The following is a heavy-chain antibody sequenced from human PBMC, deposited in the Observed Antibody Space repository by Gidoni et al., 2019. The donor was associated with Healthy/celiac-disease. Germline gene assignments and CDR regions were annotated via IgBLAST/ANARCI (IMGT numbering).Heavy chain of an antibody. V-gene: IGHV1-3*01. CDR2: INAGNGNT. Sequence: QVQLVQSGAEVKKPGASVKLSCKASGYTFTSYAMHWVRQAPGQRIEWMGWINAGNGNTKYSQKFQGRVTITRDTSASTAYMELSSLRSEDTAVYYCARLAATGDSYYYYGMDVWGQGTTVTVSS. CDR3: ARLAATGDSYYYYGMDV. D-gene: IGHD1-1*01. J-gene: IGHJ6*02. CDR1: GYTFTSYA.